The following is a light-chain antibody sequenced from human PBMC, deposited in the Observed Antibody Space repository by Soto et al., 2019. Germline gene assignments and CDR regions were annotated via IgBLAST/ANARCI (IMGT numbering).Light chain of an antibody. J-gene: IGKJ5*01. CDR2: DSS. CDR3: QQHSNWPIT. V-gene: IGKV3-11*01. Sequence: EIVVTQSPAALSLSPGERATLACRASQRGSTYLAWYQQKRGQAPMLLIYDSSNRATGIPARFSGSGSGTDFTLTISSLEPEDFAVYYCQQHSNWPITFGEGKRL. CDR1: QRGSTY.